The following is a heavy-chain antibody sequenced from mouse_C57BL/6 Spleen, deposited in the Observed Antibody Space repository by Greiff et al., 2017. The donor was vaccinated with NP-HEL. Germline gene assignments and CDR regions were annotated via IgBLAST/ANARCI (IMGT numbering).Heavy chain of an antibody. V-gene: IGHV1-69*01. CDR3: ARSDFITTVVGYFDV. Sequence: QVQLKQPGAELVMPGASVKLSCKASGYTFTSYWMHWVKQRPGQGLEWIGEIDPSDSYTNYNQKFKGKSTLTVDKSSSTAYMQLSSLTSEDSAVYYCARSDFITTVVGYFDVWGTGTTVTVSS. CDR2: IDPSDSYT. D-gene: IGHD1-1*01. J-gene: IGHJ1*03. CDR1: GYTFTSYW.